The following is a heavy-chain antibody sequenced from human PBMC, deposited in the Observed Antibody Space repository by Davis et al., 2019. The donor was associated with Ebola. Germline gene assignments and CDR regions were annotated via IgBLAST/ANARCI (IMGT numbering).Heavy chain of an antibody. CDR3: ARATGHDY. CDR2: ISYDGSNK. J-gene: IGHJ4*02. Sequence: GESLKISCAASGFTFSSYAMHWVRQAPGKGLEWVAVISYDGSNKYYADSVKGRFTISRDNSKNTLSLQMSSQRAEDTAVYYCARATGHDYWGQGTLVTVSS. D-gene: IGHD1-26*01. CDR1: GFTFSSYA. V-gene: IGHV3-30-3*01.